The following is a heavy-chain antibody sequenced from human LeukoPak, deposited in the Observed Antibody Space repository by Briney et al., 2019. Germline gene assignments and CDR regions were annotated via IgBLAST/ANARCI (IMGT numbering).Heavy chain of an antibody. CDR3: AKDLEYQLPPRDYYYYGMDV. D-gene: IGHD2-2*01. V-gene: IGHV3-23*01. Sequence: PGGSLRLSCAASGFTFSSYAMSWVRQAPGKGLEWVSAISGSGGSTYYADSVKGRFTISRDNSENTLYLQMNGLRAEDTAVYYCAKDLEYQLPPRDYYYYGMDVWGQGTTVTVSS. J-gene: IGHJ6*02. CDR1: GFTFSSYA. CDR2: ISGSGGST.